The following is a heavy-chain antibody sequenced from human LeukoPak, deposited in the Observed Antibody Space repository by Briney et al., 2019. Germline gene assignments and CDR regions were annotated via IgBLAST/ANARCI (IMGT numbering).Heavy chain of an antibody. CDR2: INPNSGGT. Sequence: ASVKVSCKASGYTFTGYYMHWVRQAPGQGLEWMGWINPNSGGTNYAQKFQGRVTMTRDTSISTAYRELSRLRSDDTAVYYCARATPPTGTIGYWGQGTLVTVSS. V-gene: IGHV1-2*02. J-gene: IGHJ4*02. CDR3: ARATPPTGTIGY. D-gene: IGHD1/OR15-1a*01. CDR1: GYTFTGYY.